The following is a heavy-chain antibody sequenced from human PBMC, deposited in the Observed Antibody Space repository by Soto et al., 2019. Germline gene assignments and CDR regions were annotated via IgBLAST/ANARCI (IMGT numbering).Heavy chain of an antibody. CDR2: ISAYNGNT. CDR1: GYTFASHG. D-gene: IGHD2-15*01. J-gene: IGHJ4*02. Sequence: GASVKVSCKASGYTFASHGISWVRQAPGQRLEWMGWISAYNGNTNYAQKLQGRVTMTTDTSTSTAYMELRSLRSDDTAVYYCARDRWGPLVGYCSGGSCYFDYWGQGTLVTVSS. CDR3: ARDRWGPLVGYCSGGSCYFDY. V-gene: IGHV1-18*01.